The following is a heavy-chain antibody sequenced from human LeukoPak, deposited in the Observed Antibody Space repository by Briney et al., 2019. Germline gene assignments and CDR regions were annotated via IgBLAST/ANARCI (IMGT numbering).Heavy chain of an antibody. D-gene: IGHD2-15*01. V-gene: IGHV3-49*04. CDR1: GFTFGGYA. CDR3: TRSPETYCSGGSCYSGLYYFDY. CDR2: IRSKAYGGTT. J-gene: IGHJ4*02. Sequence: GGSLRLSCTASGFTFGGYAMSWVRQAPGKGLEWVGFIRSKAYGGTTEYAASVKGRFTISRDDSKSIAYLQMNSLKTEDTAVYYCTRSPETYCSGGSCYSGLYYFDYWGQGTLVTVSS.